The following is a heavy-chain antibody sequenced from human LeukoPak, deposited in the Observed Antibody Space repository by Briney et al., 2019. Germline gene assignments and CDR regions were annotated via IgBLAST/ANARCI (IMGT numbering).Heavy chain of an antibody. CDR1: GGSISSYY. D-gene: IGHD4-17*01. CDR2: IYYSGST. V-gene: IGHV4-59*01. J-gene: IGHJ4*02. CDR3: ARDSGIYGDHEYYFDY. Sequence: SETLSLTCTVSGGSISSYYWSWIRQPPGKGLEWIGYIYYSGSTNYNPSLKSRVTILVDTSKNQFSLKLSSVTAADTAVYYCARDSGIYGDHEYYFDYWGQGTLVTVSS.